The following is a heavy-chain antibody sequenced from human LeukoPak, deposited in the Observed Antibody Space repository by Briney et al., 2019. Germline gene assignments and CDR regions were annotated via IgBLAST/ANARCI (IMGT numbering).Heavy chain of an antibody. D-gene: IGHD3-3*01. V-gene: IGHV4-59*08. CDR2: IYYSGST. Sequence: SETLSLTCTVSGGSISSYYWSWIRQPPGKGLEWIVYIYYSGSTNYNPSLKSRVTISVDTSKNQFSLKLSSVTAADTAVYHCARVYYDFWSGYYTSAWFDPWGQGTLVTVSS. CDR3: ARVYYDFWSGYYTSAWFDP. CDR1: GGSISSYY. J-gene: IGHJ5*02.